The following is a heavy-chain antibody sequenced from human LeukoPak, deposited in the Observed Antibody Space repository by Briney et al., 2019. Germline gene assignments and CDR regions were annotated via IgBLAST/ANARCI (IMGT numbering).Heavy chain of an antibody. D-gene: IGHD4-17*01. CDR3: ARDPVLRPFDY. CDR2: INHSGST. J-gene: IGHJ4*02. Sequence: SETLSLTCAVYGGSFSGYYWSWIRQPPGKGLEWIGEINHSGSTNYNPSLKSRVTISVDTSKNQFSLELSSVTAADTAVYYCARDPVLRPFDYWGQGTLVTVSS. V-gene: IGHV4-34*01. CDR1: GGSFSGYY.